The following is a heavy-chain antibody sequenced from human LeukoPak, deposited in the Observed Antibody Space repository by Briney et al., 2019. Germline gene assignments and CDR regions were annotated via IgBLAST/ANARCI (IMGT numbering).Heavy chain of an antibody. V-gene: IGHV3-11*04. Sequence: GGSLRLSCVGSGFTFSDYYMSWIRQLPGKGLEWVAYISNDSVDKYYVDSVSGRFTISRDNAKKSMYLQMSGLRVEDTAVYYCARRDWVSGAVRAFDIWGQGTMVTVSS. D-gene: IGHD3-3*01. CDR1: GFTFSDYY. J-gene: IGHJ3*02. CDR2: ISNDSVDK. CDR3: ARRDWVSGAVRAFDI.